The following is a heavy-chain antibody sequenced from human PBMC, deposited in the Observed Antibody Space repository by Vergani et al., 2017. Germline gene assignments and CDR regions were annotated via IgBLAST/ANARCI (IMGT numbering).Heavy chain of an antibody. Sequence: QVQLVESGGGVVQPGRSLRLSCAAPGFTFSSYAMHWVRQAPGKGLEWVAVISYDGSNKYYADSVKGRFTISRDNSKNTLYLQMNSLRAEDTAVYYCARDWGPWDIVVVGNYWGQGTLVTVSS. CDR3: ARDWGPWDIVVVGNY. CDR1: GFTFSSYA. D-gene: IGHD2-2*01. J-gene: IGHJ4*02. CDR2: ISYDGSNK. V-gene: IGHV3-30-3*01.